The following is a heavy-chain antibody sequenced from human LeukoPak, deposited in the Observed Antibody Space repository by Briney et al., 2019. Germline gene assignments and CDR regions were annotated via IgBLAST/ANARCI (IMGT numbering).Heavy chain of an antibody. V-gene: IGHV4-38-2*02. CDR3: ARWTTVTRAFDF. D-gene: IGHD4-17*01. CDR1: GFSITSDYY. Sequence: PSETLSLTCTVSGFSITSDYYWGWIRQPPGKGLEWIGSFFHSGSNFYNPSLKSRVTISIDTSRNQFSLNLNSLTAADTAVYYCARWTTVTRAFDFWGQGTLVTVSS. J-gene: IGHJ4*02. CDR2: FFHSGSN.